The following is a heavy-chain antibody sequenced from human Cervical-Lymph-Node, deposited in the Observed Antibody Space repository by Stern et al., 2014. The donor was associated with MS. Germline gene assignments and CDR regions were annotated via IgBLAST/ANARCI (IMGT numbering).Heavy chain of an antibody. CDR1: GDSISSGGYY. Sequence: QVQLQESGPGLVKPSQTLSLICTVSGDSISSGGYYWSWIRQHPGKGLEWIGYIYYSGSTFYNPSLKNRVTISLDTSKNQFSLKLSSVTAADTAVYYCARGYCGGDCGGGVFYYYNGVDVWGQGTTVTVSS. CDR3: ARGYCGGDCGGGVFYYYNGVDV. D-gene: IGHD2-21*02. CDR2: IYYSGST. J-gene: IGHJ6*02. V-gene: IGHV4-31*03.